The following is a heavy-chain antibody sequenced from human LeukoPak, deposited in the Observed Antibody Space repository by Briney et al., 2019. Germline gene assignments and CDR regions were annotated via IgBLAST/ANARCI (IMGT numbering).Heavy chain of an antibody. J-gene: IGHJ5*01. CDR1: VGSIFAYN. D-gene: IGHD4-17*01. Sequence: PSETLSLTPTVCVGSIFAYNWSGSRQPPGKGRGWGWYIYSGSTNYTPSLKGRVTISVDTSKNQFYLKLSSVTAEDTAVYYCASYMSTVTTQGWFDYWGQGTLVTVSS. CDR2: IYSGST. V-gene: IGHV4-59*01. CDR3: ASYMSTVTTQGWFDY.